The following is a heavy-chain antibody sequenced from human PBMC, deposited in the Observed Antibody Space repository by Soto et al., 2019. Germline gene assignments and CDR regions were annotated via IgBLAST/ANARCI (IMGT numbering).Heavy chain of an antibody. CDR3: ARVTMVRGVRNWFDP. CDR2: IIPIFGAA. V-gene: IGHV1-69*01. D-gene: IGHD3-10*01. Sequence: QVQLVQSGAEVKKPGSSVKVSCKASGATFSTYAINWVRQAPGHGLEWMGGIIPIFGAANYAQKFQGRVRITAAESPSTANVELGRLRSEDTAVYYCARVTMVRGVRNWFDPWGQGTMVTVSS. J-gene: IGHJ5*02. CDR1: GATFSTYA.